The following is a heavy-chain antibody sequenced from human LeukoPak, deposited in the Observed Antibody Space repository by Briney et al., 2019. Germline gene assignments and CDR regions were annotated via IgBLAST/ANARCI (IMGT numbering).Heavy chain of an antibody. CDR2: IIPIFGTA. D-gene: IGHD3-10*01. V-gene: IGHV1-69*01. CDR1: GGTFSSYA. Sequence: PRASVKVSCKASGGTFSSYAISWVRQAPGQGLEWMGGIIPIFGTANYAQKFQGRVTITADEPTSTAYMELSSLRSEDTAVYYCARGPLWGSGSSRFDYWGQGTLVTVSS. J-gene: IGHJ4*02. CDR3: ARGPLWGSGSSRFDY.